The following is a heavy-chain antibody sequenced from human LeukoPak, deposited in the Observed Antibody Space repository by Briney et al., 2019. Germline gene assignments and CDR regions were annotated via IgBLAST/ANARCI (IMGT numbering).Heavy chain of an antibody. CDR3: ARDYGDY. CDR2: IKQDGSEQ. D-gene: IGHD4-17*01. CDR1: GFTFSNYW. J-gene: IGHJ4*02. Sequence: GGSLRLSCAASGFTFSNYWMSWVRQAPGKGLEWVANIKQDGSEQYYVDSVKGRFTISRDIAENSLYLQMSNLRVEDTALYYCARDYGDYWGQGTLVTVSS. V-gene: IGHV3-7*01.